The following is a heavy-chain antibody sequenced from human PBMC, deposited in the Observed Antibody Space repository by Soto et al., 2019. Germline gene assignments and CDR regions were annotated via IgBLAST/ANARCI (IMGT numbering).Heavy chain of an antibody. CDR3: ARDSTPRKGVLGFGEILYYYYGMDV. CDR2: IIPIFGTA. J-gene: IGHJ6*02. Sequence: QVQLVQSGAEVKKPGSSVKVSCKASGGTFSSYAISWVRQAPGQGLEWMGGIIPIFGTANYAQKFQGRVTITADESTSTAYMELSSLRSEDTAVYYCARDSTPRKGVLGFGEILYYYYGMDVWGQGTTVTVSS. D-gene: IGHD3-10*01. V-gene: IGHV1-69*01. CDR1: GGTFSSYA.